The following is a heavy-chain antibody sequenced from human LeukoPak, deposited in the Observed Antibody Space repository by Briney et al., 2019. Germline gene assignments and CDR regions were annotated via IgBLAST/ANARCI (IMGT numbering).Heavy chain of an antibody. CDR1: GFTFSKYA. CDR2: IGDSGSST. V-gene: IGHV3-23*01. D-gene: IGHD4-23*01. Sequence: GGSLRLSCAASGFTFSKYAMSWVRQVPGKGLEWVSSIGDSGSSTYYADSVKGRFIISRDNSKNTLYLQMSSLRAEDTAVYYCARWGGNSGYFDYWGQGTLVTVSS. CDR3: ARWGGNSGYFDY. J-gene: IGHJ4*02.